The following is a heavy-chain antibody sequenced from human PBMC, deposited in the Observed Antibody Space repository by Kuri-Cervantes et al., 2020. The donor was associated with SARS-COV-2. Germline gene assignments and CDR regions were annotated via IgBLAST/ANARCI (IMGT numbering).Heavy chain of an antibody. Sequence: LRLSCTVSGGSISSGDYYWSWIRQPPGKGLEWIGYTYYSGSTYYNPSLKSRVTISVDTSKNQFSLKLSSVTAADTAVYYCARASTTIYGVLIMLFSSNAFAIWGQGTLVTVSS. CDR1: GGSISSGDYY. CDR2: TYYSGST. D-gene: IGHD3-3*01. J-gene: IGHJ3*02. V-gene: IGHV4-30-4*08. CDR3: ARASTTIYGVLIMLFSSNAFAI.